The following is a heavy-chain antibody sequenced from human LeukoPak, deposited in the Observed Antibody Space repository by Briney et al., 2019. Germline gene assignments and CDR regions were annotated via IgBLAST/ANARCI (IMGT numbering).Heavy chain of an antibody. Sequence: ASVKVSCKASGYTFTSYGISWVRQAPGQGLEWMGWISAYNGNTNYAQKLQGRVTMTTDTSTSTAYMELRSLGSDDTAVYYCAREGSGYCSGGSCYSLYYYGMDVWGQGTTVTVSS. J-gene: IGHJ6*02. CDR1: GYTFTSYG. V-gene: IGHV1-18*01. CDR2: ISAYNGNT. D-gene: IGHD2-15*01. CDR3: AREGSGYCSGGSCYSLYYYGMDV.